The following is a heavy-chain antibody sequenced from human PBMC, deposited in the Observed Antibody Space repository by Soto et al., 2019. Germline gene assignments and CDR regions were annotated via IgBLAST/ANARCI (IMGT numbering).Heavy chain of an antibody. CDR1: GYTFTSYA. D-gene: IGHD3-3*01. CDR3: ARELRFLEWLPNFDY. Sequence: QVQLVQSGAEVKKPGASVKVSCKASGYTFTSYAMHWVRQAPGQRLEWMVWINAGNGNTKYSQKFQGRVTITRDTSASTAYMELSSLRSEDTAVYYCARELRFLEWLPNFDYWGQGTLVTVSS. J-gene: IGHJ4*02. V-gene: IGHV1-3*01. CDR2: INAGNGNT.